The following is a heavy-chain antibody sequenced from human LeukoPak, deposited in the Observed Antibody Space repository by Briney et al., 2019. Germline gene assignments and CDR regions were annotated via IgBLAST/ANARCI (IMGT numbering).Heavy chain of an antibody. Sequence: SETLSLTCTVSGGSISSSSYYWGWIRQPPGKGLEWIGSIYYSGSTYYNPSLKSRVTISVDTSKNQFSLKLSSVTAADTAVYYCAAHTSSWYPYSYSYVMDVWGQGITVTVSS. CDR3: AAHTSSWYPYSYSYVMDV. D-gene: IGHD6-13*01. CDR2: IYYSGST. J-gene: IGHJ6*02. V-gene: IGHV4-39*07. CDR1: GGSISSSSYY.